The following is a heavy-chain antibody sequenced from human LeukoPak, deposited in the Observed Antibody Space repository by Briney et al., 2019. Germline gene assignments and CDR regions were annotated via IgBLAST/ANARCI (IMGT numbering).Heavy chain of an antibody. D-gene: IGHD3-22*01. Sequence: GRSLRLSCAASGFTFDDYAMHWVRHAPGKGLEWVSGISWNSGSIGYADSVKGRLTISRDNAKNSLYLQMNSLRAEDTALYYCAKDSRITMIGSDFDYWGQGTLVTVSS. V-gene: IGHV3-9*01. CDR1: GFTFDDYA. CDR2: ISWNSGSI. CDR3: AKDSRITMIGSDFDY. J-gene: IGHJ4*02.